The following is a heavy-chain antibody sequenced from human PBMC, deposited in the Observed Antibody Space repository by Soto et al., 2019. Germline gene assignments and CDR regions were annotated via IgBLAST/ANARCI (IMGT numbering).Heavy chain of an antibody. J-gene: IGHJ4*02. D-gene: IGHD3-22*01. CDR2: TSAYNGDT. CDR3: ARETYYYDSSGSRSYYFDY. Sequence: QVQLVQSGAEVKKPGASVKVSCTASGYTFASYGIHWVRQAPGQGLEWMGWTSAYNGDTDYAQNLQGRVTMTTDTSTSTAYMELRSLRSDDTAVYYCARETYYYDSSGSRSYYFDYWGQGTLVTVSS. V-gene: IGHV1-18*01. CDR1: GYTFASYG.